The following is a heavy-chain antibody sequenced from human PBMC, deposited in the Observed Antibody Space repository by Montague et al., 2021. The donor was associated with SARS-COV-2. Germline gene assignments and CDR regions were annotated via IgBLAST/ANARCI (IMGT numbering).Heavy chain of an antibody. D-gene: IGHD2-2*02. CDR2: LYYSGIT. Sequence: SETLSLTCTVPGGSISSSSYYWGWIRQPPGKGLEWIGSLYYSGITYYNPSHKSRVTISVATSKNPFSLKLNSVTAADTAVYYCTRDPSRQLVLYRVGDYYNVMDVGGQGTTVTVSS. V-gene: IGHV4-39*07. J-gene: IGHJ6*02. CDR3: TRDPSRQLVLYRVGDYYNVMDV. CDR1: GGSISSSSYY.